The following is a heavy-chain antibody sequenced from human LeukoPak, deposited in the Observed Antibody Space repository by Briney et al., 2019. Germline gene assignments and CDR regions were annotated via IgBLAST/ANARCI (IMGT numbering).Heavy chain of an antibody. V-gene: IGHV3-7*01. CDR1: GFTFSSCW. Sequence: PGGSLRLSCAASGFTFSSCWMHWVRQAPGKGLEWVANINQDGSQKYYVDSVKGRFTISRDNAKNSLYLQMNSLRAEDTAVYYCARALAAAGSYWGQGTLDTVSS. J-gene: IGHJ4*02. D-gene: IGHD6-25*01. CDR2: INQDGSQK. CDR3: ARALAAAGSY.